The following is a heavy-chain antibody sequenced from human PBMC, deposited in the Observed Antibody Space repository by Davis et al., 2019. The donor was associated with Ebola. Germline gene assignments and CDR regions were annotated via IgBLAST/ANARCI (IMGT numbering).Heavy chain of an antibody. CDR1: GGSISNYY. CDR3: ARATYYYDSRCSFDV. D-gene: IGHD3-22*01. V-gene: IGHV4-59*01. Sequence: PSETLSLTCTVSGGSISNYYWSWIRQPPGKTLEWIGYIHYSGSSNQNPSLQSRVSMLIDTSKNQLSLKVSSVTVADTAVYYCARATYYYDSRCSFDVWGQGTMVTVSS. CDR2: IHYSGSS. J-gene: IGHJ3*01.